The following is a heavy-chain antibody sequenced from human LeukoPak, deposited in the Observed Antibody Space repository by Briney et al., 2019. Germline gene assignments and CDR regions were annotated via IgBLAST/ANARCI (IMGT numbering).Heavy chain of an antibody. D-gene: IGHD6-19*01. Sequence: SETLSLTCAVYGGSFSGYYWSWIRQPPGKGLEWIGEINHSGSTNYNPSLKSRVTISVDKSKNQFSLKLSSVTAADTAVYYCARDSYSSGWSDYWGQGTLVTVSS. V-gene: IGHV4-34*01. CDR1: GGSFSGYY. CDR2: INHSGST. J-gene: IGHJ4*02. CDR3: ARDSYSSGWSDY.